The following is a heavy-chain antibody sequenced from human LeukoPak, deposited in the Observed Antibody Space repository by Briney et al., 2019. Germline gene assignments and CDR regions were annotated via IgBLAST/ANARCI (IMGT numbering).Heavy chain of an antibody. CDR1: GFTFSSYW. J-gene: IGHJ4*02. D-gene: IGHD6-13*01. V-gene: IGHV3-74*01. CDR3: ARGGSWFPIDY. CDR2: INSDGSST. Sequence: PGGSLRLSCAASGFTFSSYWMHWVRQAPGKGLVWVSRINSDGSSTTYADSVKGRFTISRDNAKNSLYLQMNSLRAEDTAVYYCARGGSWFPIDYWGQGTLVTVSS.